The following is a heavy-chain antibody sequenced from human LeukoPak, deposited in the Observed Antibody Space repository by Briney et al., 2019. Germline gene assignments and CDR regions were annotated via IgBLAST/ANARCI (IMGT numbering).Heavy chain of an antibody. Sequence: GESLEISCKGSGYSFTSYWIGWVRQMPGKGLEWMGIIYPGDSDTRYSPSFQGQVTISADKSISTAYLQWSSLKASDTAMYYCATAQTYYDILTGYYNYYFDYWGQGTLVTVSS. CDR1: GYSFTSYW. V-gene: IGHV5-51*01. CDR2: IYPGDSDT. CDR3: ATAQTYYDILTGYYNYYFDY. D-gene: IGHD3-9*01. J-gene: IGHJ4*02.